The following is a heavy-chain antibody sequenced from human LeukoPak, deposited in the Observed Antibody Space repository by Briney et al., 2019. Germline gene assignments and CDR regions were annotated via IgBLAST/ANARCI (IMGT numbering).Heavy chain of an antibody. V-gene: IGHV3-48*01. CDR1: GFTFSSYS. CDR2: ISSSSSTI. J-gene: IGHJ4*02. Sequence: GGSLRLSCAASGFTFSSYSMNWVRQAPGKGLEWVSYISSSSSTIYYADSVKGRFTISRDISKNTLYLQMSSLRVEDTAVYYCVTQPDTAMGLTLGYWGQGTLVSVSS. D-gene: IGHD5-18*01. CDR3: VTQPDTAMGLTLGY.